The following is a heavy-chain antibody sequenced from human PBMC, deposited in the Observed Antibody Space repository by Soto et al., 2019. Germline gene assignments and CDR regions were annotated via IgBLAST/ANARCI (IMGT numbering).Heavy chain of an antibody. V-gene: IGHV4-39*01. Sequence: KTSETLSLTCSVSGGSISSSSHYWGWIRQSPGKGPDWIGSIYYRGSAYYNPSLKSRVTISVDTSKNQFSLKLRSVTAADTSVYYCARHPGIAAHFDFWGQGTLVTVSS. CDR2: IYYRGSA. D-gene: IGHD6-13*01. CDR3: ARHPGIAAHFDF. J-gene: IGHJ4*02. CDR1: GGSISSSSHY.